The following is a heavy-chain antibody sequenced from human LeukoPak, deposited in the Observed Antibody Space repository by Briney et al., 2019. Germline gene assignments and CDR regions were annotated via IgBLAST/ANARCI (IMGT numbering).Heavy chain of an antibody. D-gene: IGHD3-10*01. CDR1: GGSFSGYY. CDR3: ARGDVLLWFGELGGFDY. J-gene: IGHJ4*02. Sequence: SETLSLTCAVYGGSFSGYYWTWIRQPPGKGLEWIGYIYYSGSTNYNPSLKSRVTISVDTSKNQFSPKLSSVTAADTAVYYCARGDVLLWFGELGGFDYWGQGTLVTVSS. CDR2: IYYSGST. V-gene: IGHV4-59*01.